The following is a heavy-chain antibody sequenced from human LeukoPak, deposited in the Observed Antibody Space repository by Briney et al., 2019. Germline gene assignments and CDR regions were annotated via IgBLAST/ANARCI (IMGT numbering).Heavy chain of an antibody. CDR3: ASSGLYYYDSSGPSEGFYFDY. V-gene: IGHV4-34*01. CDR1: GGSFSGYY. J-gene: IGHJ4*02. CDR2: IYYSGST. D-gene: IGHD3-22*01. Sequence: SETLSLTCAVYGGSFSGYYWSWIRQPPGKGLEWIGSIYYSGSTYYNPSLKSRVTISVDTSKNQFSLKLSSVTAADTAVYYCASSGLYYYDSSGPSEGFYFDYWGQGTLVTVSS.